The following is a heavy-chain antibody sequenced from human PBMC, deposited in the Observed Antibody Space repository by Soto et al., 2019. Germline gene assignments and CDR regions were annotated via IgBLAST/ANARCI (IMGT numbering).Heavy chain of an antibody. CDR3: ANVSSGTGAVTAALN. CDR1: GHTFHNYA. CDR2: ISGSGGST. Sequence: EVQLVESGGGLEQPGGSLRLSCVGSGHTFHNYAMTWVRQAPGKGLEWVSGISGSGGSTYYADSVRGRFTISRDDSKNTLYLQMNSLRAEDTAVYYCANVSSGTGAVTAALNWGQGSLVSVSS. J-gene: IGHJ4*02. D-gene: IGHD2-2*01. V-gene: IGHV3-23*04.